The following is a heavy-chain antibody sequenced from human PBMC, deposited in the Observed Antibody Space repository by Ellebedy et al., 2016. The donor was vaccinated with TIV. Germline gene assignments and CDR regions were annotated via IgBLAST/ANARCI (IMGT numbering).Heavy chain of an antibody. Sequence: ESLKISCAASGVTFSSFAMSWVRQAPGKGLEWVSTISGSGGSTYYADSVKGRFTISRDNSKNTLNLQMNSLRAEDTAVYYCASTFSSGVSASYYYGMDVWGQGTTVTVSS. V-gene: IGHV3-23*01. CDR1: GVTFSSFA. CDR3: ASTFSSGVSASYYYGMDV. CDR2: ISGSGGST. D-gene: IGHD4-23*01. J-gene: IGHJ6*02.